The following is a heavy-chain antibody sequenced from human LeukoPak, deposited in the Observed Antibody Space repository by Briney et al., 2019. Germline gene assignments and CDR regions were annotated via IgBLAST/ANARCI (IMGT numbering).Heavy chain of an antibody. CDR3: ARERRRSYYDSSGYRDAFDI. CDR2: INHSGST. D-gene: IGHD3-22*01. J-gene: IGHJ3*02. CDR1: GGSFSGYY. Sequence: SETLSLTCAVYGGSFSGYYWSWIRQPPGKGLEWIGGINHSGSTNYNPSLKSRVTISVDTSKNQFSLKLSSVTAADTAVYYCARERRRSYYDSSGYRDAFDIWGQGTMVTVSS. V-gene: IGHV4-34*01.